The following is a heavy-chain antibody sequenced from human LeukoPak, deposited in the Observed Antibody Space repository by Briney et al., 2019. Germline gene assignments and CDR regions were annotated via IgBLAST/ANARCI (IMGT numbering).Heavy chain of an antibody. Sequence: PSETLSLTCTVSGGSISSYYWSWIRQPPGKGLEWIGYIYYSGSTNYNPSLKSRVTISVDTSKNQFSLKLSSVTAADTAVYYCARDREYCSGGSCYPGHYYGMDVWGQGTTVTVSS. V-gene: IGHV4-59*01. D-gene: IGHD2-15*01. CDR1: GGSISSYY. CDR3: ARDREYCSGGSCYPGHYYGMDV. J-gene: IGHJ6*02. CDR2: IYYSGST.